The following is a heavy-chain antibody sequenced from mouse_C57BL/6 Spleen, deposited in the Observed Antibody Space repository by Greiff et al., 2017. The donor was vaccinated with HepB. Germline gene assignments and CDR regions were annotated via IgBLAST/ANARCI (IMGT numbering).Heavy chain of an antibody. CDR1: GYTFTSYT. CDR3: ARSDYDGYYFDY. J-gene: IGHJ2*01. V-gene: IGHV1-4*01. CDR2: INPSSGYT. D-gene: IGHD2-4*01. Sequence: VKLVESGAELARPGASVKMSCKASGYTFTSYTMHWVKQRPGQGLEWIGYINPSSGYTKYNQKFKDKATLTADKSSSTAYMQLSSLTSEDSAVYYCARSDYDGYYFDYWGQGTTLTVSS.